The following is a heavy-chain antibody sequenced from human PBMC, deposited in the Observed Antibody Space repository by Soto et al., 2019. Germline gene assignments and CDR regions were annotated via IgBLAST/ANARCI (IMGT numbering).Heavy chain of an antibody. CDR1: GGTFSSYA. J-gene: IGHJ4*02. CDR3: ARAEGATTVSFAFY. D-gene: IGHD1-26*01. CDR2: IIPIFGTA. V-gene: IGHV1-69*13. Sequence: SVKVSCTASGGTFSSYAISWVRQAPGQGLEWMGGIIPIFGTANYAQKFQGRVTITADESTSTAYMELSSLRSEDTAVYYCARAEGATTVSFAFYGGRGTLVTVSS.